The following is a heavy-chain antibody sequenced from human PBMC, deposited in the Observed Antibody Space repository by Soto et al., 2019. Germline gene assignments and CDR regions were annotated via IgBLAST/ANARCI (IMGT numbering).Heavy chain of an antibody. V-gene: IGHV3-66*01. CDR3: AKDGLTTVTHYFDF. J-gene: IGHJ4*02. CDR2: IYSAGSA. CDR1: GFTVSSYY. D-gene: IGHD4-17*01. Sequence: HPGGSLRLSCASSGFTVSSYYMSWVRQAPGKGLEWVSVIYSAGSADFADSVKGRFTISRDNSKNTLYLQMSSLRAEDTAVYYCAKDGLTTVTHYFDFWGLGTSVTVSS.